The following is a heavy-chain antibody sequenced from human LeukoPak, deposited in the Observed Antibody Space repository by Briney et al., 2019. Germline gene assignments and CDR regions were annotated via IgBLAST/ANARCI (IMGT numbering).Heavy chain of an antibody. Sequence: ASVKVSCKASGYTFTNYDINWVRQATGQGLEWMGWMNPNSGNTGYAQKFQGRVTITRNTSISTAYMELSSLRSEDTAVYYCARVLSKQLVGGFDYWGQGTLVTVSS. V-gene: IGHV1-8*03. CDR3: ARVLSKQLVGGFDY. CDR2: MNPNSGNT. D-gene: IGHD6-6*01. J-gene: IGHJ4*02. CDR1: GYTFTNYD.